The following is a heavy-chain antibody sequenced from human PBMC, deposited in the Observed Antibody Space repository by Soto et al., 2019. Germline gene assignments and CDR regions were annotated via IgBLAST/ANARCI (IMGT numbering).Heavy chain of an antibody. D-gene: IGHD3-3*01. J-gene: IGHJ6*03. CDR1: GFTFSSYS. CDR2: ISSSSSYI. V-gene: IGHV3-21*01. Sequence: PGGSLRLSCAASGFTFSSYSMNWVRQAPGKGLEWVSSISSSSSYIYYADSVKGRFTISRDNAKNSLYLQMNSLRAEDTAVYCCARATVGDFWSGYYLSSYYMDVWGKGTTVTVSS. CDR3: ARATVGDFWSGYYLSSYYMDV.